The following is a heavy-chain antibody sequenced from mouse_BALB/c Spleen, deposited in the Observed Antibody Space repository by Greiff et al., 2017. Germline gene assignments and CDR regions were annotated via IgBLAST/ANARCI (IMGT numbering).Heavy chain of an antibody. CDR1: GFSLTSYG. CDR3: ARDRGGSSYGYFDV. CDR2: IWAGGST. J-gene: IGHJ1*01. Sequence: VQLVESGPGLVAPSQSLSITCTVSGFSLTSYGVHWVRQPPGKGLEWLGVIWAGGSTNYNSALMSRLSISKDNSKSQVFLKMNSLQTDDTAMYYCARDRGGSSYGYFDVWGAGTTVTVSS. D-gene: IGHD1-1*01. V-gene: IGHV2-9*02.